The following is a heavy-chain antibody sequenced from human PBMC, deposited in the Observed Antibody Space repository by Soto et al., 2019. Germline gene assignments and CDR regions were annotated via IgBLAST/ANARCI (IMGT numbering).Heavy chain of an antibody. V-gene: IGHV1-8*01. CDR1: GYTFTSYD. J-gene: IGHJ6*02. CDR2: MNPNSGNT. Sequence: ASVKVSCKASGYTFTSYDINWVRQATGQGLEWMGWMNPNSGNTGYAQKFQGRVTMTRNTSISTAYMELSSLRSEDTAVYYSARSIMGYYYYGMDVWGQGTTVTVSS. D-gene: IGHD3-16*01. CDR3: ARSIMGYYYYGMDV.